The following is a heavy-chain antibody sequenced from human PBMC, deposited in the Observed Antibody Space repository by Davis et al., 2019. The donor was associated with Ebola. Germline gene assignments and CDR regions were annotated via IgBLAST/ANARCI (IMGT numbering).Heavy chain of an antibody. V-gene: IGHV1-2*04. CDR3: ASYVAVAGFIY. Sequence: ASVKVSCKASGYTFTSYGISWVRQAPGQGLEWMGWINPNSGGTNYAQKFQGWVTMTRDTSISTAYMELSRLRSDDTAVYYCASYVAVAGFIYWGQGTLVTVSS. J-gene: IGHJ4*02. D-gene: IGHD6-19*01. CDR2: INPNSGGT. CDR1: GYTFTSYG.